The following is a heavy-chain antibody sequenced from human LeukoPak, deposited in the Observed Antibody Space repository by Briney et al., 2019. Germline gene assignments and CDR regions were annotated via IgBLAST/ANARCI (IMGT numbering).Heavy chain of an antibody. CDR1: GFTFSNAW. J-gene: IGHJ4*02. CDR2: IKSKTDGRTT. CDR3: TTVAITIVRGVIIITRSFDY. D-gene: IGHD3-10*01. Sequence: GGSLRLSCAAPGFTFSNAWMSWVRQAPGKGLEWVGRIKSKTDGRTTDCAAPVKGRFTISRDDSKNTLYLQMNSLKTEDTAVYYCTTVAITIVRGVIIITRSFDYWGQGTLVTVSS. V-gene: IGHV3-15*01.